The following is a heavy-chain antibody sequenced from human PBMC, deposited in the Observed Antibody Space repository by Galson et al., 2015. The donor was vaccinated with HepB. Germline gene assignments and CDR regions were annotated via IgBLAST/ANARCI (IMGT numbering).Heavy chain of an antibody. D-gene: IGHD3-10*01. V-gene: IGHV4-39*01. CDR2: IYYSGST. CDR1: GGSISSSSYY. Sequence: ETLSLTCTVSGGSISSSSYYWGWIRQPPGKGLEWIGSIYYSGSTYYNPSLKSRVTISVDTSKNQFSLKLSSVTAADTAVYYCARIYGSGSYVDYWGQGTLVTVSS. J-gene: IGHJ4*02. CDR3: ARIYGSGSYVDY.